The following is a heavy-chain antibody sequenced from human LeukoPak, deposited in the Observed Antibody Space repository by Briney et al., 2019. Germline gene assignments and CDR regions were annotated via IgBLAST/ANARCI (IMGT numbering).Heavy chain of an antibody. D-gene: IGHD3-10*01. CDR3: AKGGGSYYYGSGSYRAFDY. J-gene: IGHJ4*02. Sequence: PGGSLRLSCAASGFTFSSYAMNWVRQAPGKGLEWISSISGSGDNTYYADSVKGRFTISRDNSKNTLYLQMNSLRAEDTAVYYCAKGGGSYYYGSGSYRAFDYWGQGTLVTVSS. CDR2: ISGSGDNT. CDR1: GFTFSSYA. V-gene: IGHV3-23*01.